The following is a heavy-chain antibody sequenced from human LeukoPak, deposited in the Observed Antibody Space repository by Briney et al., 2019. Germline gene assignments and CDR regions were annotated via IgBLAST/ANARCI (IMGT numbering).Heavy chain of an antibody. CDR3: AREPAWYYYGSGSYYSEDPHYYYYMDV. D-gene: IGHD3-10*01. V-gene: IGHV4-4*07. J-gene: IGHJ6*03. CDR1: GGSISSYY. Sequence: SETLSLTCTVSGGSISSYYWSWIRQPAGKGLEWIGRIYTSGSTNYNPSLKSRVTMSVDTSKNQFSLKLSSVTAADTAVYYCAREPAWYYYGSGSYYSEDPHYYYYMDVWGKGTTVTVSS. CDR2: IYTSGST.